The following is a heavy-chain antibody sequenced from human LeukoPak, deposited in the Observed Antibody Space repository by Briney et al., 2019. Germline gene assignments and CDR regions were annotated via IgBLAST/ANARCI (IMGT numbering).Heavy chain of an antibody. V-gene: IGHV4-39*01. J-gene: IGHJ4*02. CDR3: ARRLPMVENNGDYFDY. CDR2: IYYSGST. Sequence: PSETLSLTCTVSGASISSSSYYWGWNRQPPGKGLEWIGSIYYSGSTHYNPSLKSRVTIFVDTSKSQFSLKLSSVTPADTAVYYCARRLPMVENNGDYFDYWGQGTLVTVSS. D-gene: IGHD1/OR15-1a*01. CDR1: GASISSSSYY.